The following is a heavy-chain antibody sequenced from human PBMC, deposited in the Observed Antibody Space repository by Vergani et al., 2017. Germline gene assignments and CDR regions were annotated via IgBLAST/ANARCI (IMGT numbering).Heavy chain of an antibody. CDR2: ISNSGNTI. J-gene: IGHJ5*02. V-gene: IGHV3-11*04. D-gene: IGHD3-3*01. Sequence: QGQLVESGGGLVKPGGSLRLSCAASRFDFSDYYMSWIRQAPGNGLEWISYISNSGNTINYADSVKGRFIVSRDNAKKSLYLQMNSLRVEDTAVYYCASGSSGFFTLTVPNWFDPWGQGTLVTVS. CDR1: RFDFSDYY. CDR3: ASGSSGFFTLTVPNWFDP.